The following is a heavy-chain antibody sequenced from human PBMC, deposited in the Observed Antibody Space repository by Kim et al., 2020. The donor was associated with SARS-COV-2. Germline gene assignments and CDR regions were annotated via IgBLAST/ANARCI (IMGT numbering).Heavy chain of an antibody. D-gene: IGHD2-2*01. CDR3: ARVRDCSSTSCYHYYFDY. CDR2: MNPNSGNT. V-gene: IGHV1-8*01. J-gene: IGHJ4*02. Sequence: ASVKVSCKASGYTFTSYDINWVRQATGQGLEWMGWMNPNSGNTGYAQKFQGRVTMTRNTSISTAYMELSSLRSEDTAVYYCARVRDCSSTSCYHYYFDYWGQGTLVTVSS. CDR1: GYTFTSYD.